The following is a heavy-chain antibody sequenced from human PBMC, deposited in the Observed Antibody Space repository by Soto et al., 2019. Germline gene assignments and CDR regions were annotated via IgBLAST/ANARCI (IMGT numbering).Heavy chain of an antibody. V-gene: IGHV1-3*01. Sequence: ASVKVSCKASGYTFSTYGMHWVRQAPGQSLEWMGWLNGGTGQTRYSQRFQDRVIITRDTSASTGYMELSSLRSEDTAVYYCARYQLRHPARVGYYYYGMDVWGQGTTVTVSS. CDR2: LNGGTGQT. J-gene: IGHJ6*02. D-gene: IGHD2-2*01. CDR3: ARYQLRHPARVGYYYYGMDV. CDR1: GYTFSTYG.